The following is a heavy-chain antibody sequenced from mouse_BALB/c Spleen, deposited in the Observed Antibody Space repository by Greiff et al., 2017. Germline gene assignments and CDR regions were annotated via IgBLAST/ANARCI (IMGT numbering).Heavy chain of an antibody. J-gene: IGHJ4*01. CDR2: ISDGGSYT. CDR3: ARDRYGNYFYAMDY. CDR1: GFTFSDYY. D-gene: IGHD2-10*02. V-gene: IGHV5-4*02. Sequence: EVQGVESGGGLVKPGGSLKLSCAASGFTFSDYYMYWVRQTPEKRLEWVATISDGGSYTYYPDSVKGRFTISRDNAKNNLYLQMSSLKSEDTAMYYCARDRYGNYFYAMDYWGQGTSVTVSS.